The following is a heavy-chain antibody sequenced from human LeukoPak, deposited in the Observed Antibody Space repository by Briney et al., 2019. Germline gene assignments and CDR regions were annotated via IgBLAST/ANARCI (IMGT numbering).Heavy chain of an antibody. CDR1: GGTFSSYA. J-gene: IGHJ5*02. Sequence: ASAKVSCKASGGTFSSYAISWVRQAPGQGLEWMGGIIPIFGTANYAQKFQGRVTITTDESTSTAYMELSSLRSEDTAVYYCARSPIHYDILTGTPNWFDPWGQGTLVTVSS. CDR2: IIPIFGTA. V-gene: IGHV1-69*05. CDR3: ARSPIHYDILTGTPNWFDP. D-gene: IGHD3-9*01.